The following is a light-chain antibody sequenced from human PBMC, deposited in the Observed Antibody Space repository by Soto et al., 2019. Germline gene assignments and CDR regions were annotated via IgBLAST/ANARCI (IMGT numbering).Light chain of an antibody. Sequence: DIQMTQSPSSLSASVGDRVTVTCRASQNINNFLSWHQQKPGKAPKLLIYAASSLESGVPSRFSGSGSGTEFTLTISSLQPEDFETYLWPQSSITHRKFGLGTK. J-gene: IGKJ1*01. V-gene: IGKV1-39*01. CDR2: AAS. CDR1: QNINNF. CDR3: PQSSITHRK.